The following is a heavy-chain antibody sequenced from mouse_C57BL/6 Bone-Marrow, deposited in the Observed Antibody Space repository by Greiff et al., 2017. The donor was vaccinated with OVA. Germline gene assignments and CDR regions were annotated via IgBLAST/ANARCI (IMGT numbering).Heavy chain of an antibody. CDR1: GYTFTSYW. D-gene: IGHD1-1*01. V-gene: IGHV1-69*01. CDR3: ARLVYEDY. Sequence: VQLQQPGAELVMPGASVKLSCKASGYTFTSYWMHWVKQRPGQGLEWIGEIDPSDSYTNYNQKFKGKSTLTVDKSSSTAYMQLSSLTSEDSAVYYGARLVYEDYWGQGTTLTVSS. J-gene: IGHJ2*01. CDR2: IDPSDSYT.